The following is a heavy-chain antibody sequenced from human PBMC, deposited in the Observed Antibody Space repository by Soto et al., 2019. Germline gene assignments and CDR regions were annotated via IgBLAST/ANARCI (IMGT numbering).Heavy chain of an antibody. CDR1: GFTFSSYG. D-gene: IGHD3-22*01. V-gene: IGHV3-30*18. Sequence: QVQLVESGGGVVQPGRSLRLSCAASGFTFSSYGMHWVRQAPGKGLEWVAVISYDGSNKYYADSVKGRFTISRYNSKNTLYLQMNSLRAEDTAVYYCAKNAWGYYDSSGYYSYFDYWRQGSLVTVSS. CDR2: ISYDGSNK. J-gene: IGHJ4*02. CDR3: AKNAWGYYDSSGYYSYFDY.